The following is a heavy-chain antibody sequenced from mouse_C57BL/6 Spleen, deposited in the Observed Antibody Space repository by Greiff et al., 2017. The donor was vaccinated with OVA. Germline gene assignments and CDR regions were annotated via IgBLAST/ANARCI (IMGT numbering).Heavy chain of an antibody. CDR1: GYTFTSYW. CDR2: IDPSDSYT. Sequence: QVQLQQSGAELVRPGTSVKLSCKASGYTFTSYWMHWVKQRPGQGLEWIGVIDPSDSYTNYNQKFKGKATLTVDTSSSTAYMQLSSLTSEDSAVYYCARNYGSSLYYFDDWGQGTTLTVPS. D-gene: IGHD1-1*01. J-gene: IGHJ2*01. CDR3: ARNYGSSLYYFDD. V-gene: IGHV1-59*01.